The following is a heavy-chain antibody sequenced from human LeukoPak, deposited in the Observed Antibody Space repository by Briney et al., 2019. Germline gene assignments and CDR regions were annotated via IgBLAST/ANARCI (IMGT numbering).Heavy chain of an antibody. D-gene: IGHD1-26*01. J-gene: IGHJ3*02. CDR2: IYYSGST. V-gene: IGHV4-39*02. CDR1: GGSISSSSYY. Sequence: SQTLSLTCTVSGGSISSSSYYWGWIRQPPGKGLEWIGSIYYSGSTYYNPSLKSRVTISVDTSKNQFSLKLSSVTAADTAVYYCARERAGATEGAFDTWGQGTMVTVSS. CDR3: ARERAGATEGAFDT.